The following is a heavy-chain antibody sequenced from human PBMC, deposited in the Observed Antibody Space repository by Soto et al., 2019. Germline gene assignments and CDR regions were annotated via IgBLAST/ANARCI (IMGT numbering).Heavy chain of an antibody. J-gene: IGHJ4*02. CDR2: INAGNGNT. CDR1: GYTFTSYA. Sequence: QVQLVQSGAEVKKPGASVKVSCKASGYTFTSYAMHWVRQAPGQRLKWMGWINAGNGNTKYSQKFQGRVTITRDTSASTAYMELSSLRSEDTAVYYCARGGYSAYDRALDYWGQGTLVTVSS. D-gene: IGHD5-12*01. CDR3: ARGGYSAYDRALDY. V-gene: IGHV1-3*01.